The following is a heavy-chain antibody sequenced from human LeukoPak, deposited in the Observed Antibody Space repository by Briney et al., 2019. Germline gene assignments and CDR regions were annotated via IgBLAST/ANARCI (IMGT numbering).Heavy chain of an antibody. V-gene: IGHV4-34*01. J-gene: IGHJ4*02. CDR2: INHSGST. D-gene: IGHD1-26*01. Sequence: SETLSLTCAVYGGSFSGYYWSWIRQPPRKGLEWIGEINHSGSTNYNPSLKSRVTISVDTSKNQFSLKLSSVTAADTAVYYCARGLGALDYWGQGTLVTVSS. CDR3: ARGLGALDY. CDR1: GGSFSGYY.